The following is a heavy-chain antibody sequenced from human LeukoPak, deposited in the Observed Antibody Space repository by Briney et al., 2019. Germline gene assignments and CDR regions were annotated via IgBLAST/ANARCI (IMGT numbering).Heavy chain of an antibody. CDR2: INWNGGST. J-gene: IGHJ4*02. V-gene: IGHV3-20*04. Sequence: GALRLSCAASGSTFDDYGMSWVRQAPGKGLEWVSGINWNGGSTGYADSVKGRFTISRDNAKNSLYLQMNSLRAEDTALYYCARDRYCSSTSCPKSADYWGQGTLVTVSS. CDR3: ARDRYCSSTSCPKSADY. D-gene: IGHD2-2*01. CDR1: GSTFDDYG.